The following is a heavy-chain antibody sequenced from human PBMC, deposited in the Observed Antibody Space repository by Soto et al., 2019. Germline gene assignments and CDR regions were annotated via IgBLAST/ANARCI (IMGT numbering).Heavy chain of an antibody. CDR1: GYTFTNYG. CDR3: ATDAEPTNPGYSSVCCFDY. V-gene: IGHV1-18*01. CDR2: ISAYNRDA. J-gene: IGHJ4*02. D-gene: IGHD6-19*01. Sequence: VQLVQSGAEVKKPGASVTVSCKASGYTFTNYGFSWIRQAPGQGHEWMGWISAYNRDASYAKKVQGRVNMTTDTYKTTGHMELRSLTSNDTDVYYCATDAEPTNPGYSSVCCFDYGGQGTLVTVSS.